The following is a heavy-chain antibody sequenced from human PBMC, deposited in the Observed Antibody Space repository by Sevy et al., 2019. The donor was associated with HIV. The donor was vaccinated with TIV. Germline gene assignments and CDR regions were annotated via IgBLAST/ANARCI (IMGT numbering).Heavy chain of an antibody. V-gene: IGHV3-23*01. J-gene: IGHJ5*02. D-gene: IGHD6-13*01. Sequence: GGSLRLSCAASGFTFSDYAMNWVRQAPGRGLEWVSTISSTGNNEFYANSVKGRFTTSRDNSKNTLYLQMTRLRADDTAVYYCVRGWPLNSWGQGTLVTVSS. CDR1: GFTFSDYA. CDR3: VRGWPLNS. CDR2: ISSTGNNE.